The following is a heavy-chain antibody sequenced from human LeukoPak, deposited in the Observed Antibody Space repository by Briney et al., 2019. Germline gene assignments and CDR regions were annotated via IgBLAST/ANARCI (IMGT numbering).Heavy chain of an antibody. CDR1: GGSISSYY. J-gene: IGHJ4*02. V-gene: IGHV4-59*01. CDR2: IYYSGST. Sequence: PSETLSLTCTVSGGSISSYYWSWIRQPPGKGLEWIGYIYYSGSTNYNPSLKSRVTISVDTSKNQFSLKLSSVTAADTAVYYCARVRDSSGYLDYWGQGTLVTVSS. CDR3: ARVRDSSGYLDY. D-gene: IGHD3-22*01.